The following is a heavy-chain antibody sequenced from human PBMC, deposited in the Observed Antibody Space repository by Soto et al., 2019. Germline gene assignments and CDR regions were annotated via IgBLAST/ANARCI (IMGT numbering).Heavy chain of an antibody. CDR3: ARAPLPRFHYYDSSGLHGWFDP. V-gene: IGHV1-2*02. CDR1: GYTFTGYY. Sequence: VASVKVSCKASGYTFTGYYMHWVRQAPGQGLEWMGWINPNSGGTNYAQKFQGRVTMTRDTSISTAYMELSRLRSDDTAVYYCARAPLPRFHYYDSSGLHGWFDPWGQGTLVTVYS. CDR2: INPNSGGT. D-gene: IGHD3-22*01. J-gene: IGHJ5*02.